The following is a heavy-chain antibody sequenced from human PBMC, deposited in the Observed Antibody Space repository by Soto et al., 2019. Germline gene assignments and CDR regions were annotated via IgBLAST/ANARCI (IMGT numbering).Heavy chain of an antibody. D-gene: IGHD1-26*01. J-gene: IGHJ4*02. Sequence: VESLKISCKGSGYSFTSYWISWVRQMPGKGLEWMGRIDPSDSYTNYSPSFQGHVTISADKSISTAYLQWSSLKASDTAMYYCAGVVGATYYFDYWGQGTLVTVSS. V-gene: IGHV5-10-1*01. CDR1: GYSFTSYW. CDR2: IDPSDSYT. CDR3: AGVVGATYYFDY.